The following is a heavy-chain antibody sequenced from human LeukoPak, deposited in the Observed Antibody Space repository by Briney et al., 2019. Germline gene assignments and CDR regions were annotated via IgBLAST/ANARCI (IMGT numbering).Heavy chain of an antibody. CDR3: AKAFRHHDAFDI. CDR2: ISDSYGST. Sequence: GGTLRLSCAASGFTFSSYAMSWVRQAPGKGLEWVSAISDSYGSTYYIDSVKGRFTISRDNSKNTLYLQMNSLRAEATAAYYCAKAFRHHDAFDIWGQGTMVTVSS. J-gene: IGHJ3*02. V-gene: IGHV3-23*01. CDR1: GFTFSSYA.